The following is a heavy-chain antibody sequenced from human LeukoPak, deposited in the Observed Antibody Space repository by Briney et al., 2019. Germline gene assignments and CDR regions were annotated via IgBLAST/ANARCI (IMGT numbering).Heavy chain of an antibody. CDR1: GGTFSSYA. D-gene: IGHD3-10*01. Sequence: SVKVSCKASGGTFSSYAISWVRQAPGQGLEWMGGIIPIFGTANYAQKFQGRVTITADESTSTAYMELSSLRSEDTAVYYCARERFGELEGPPYYYYGMDVWGQGTTVTVSS. J-gene: IGHJ6*02. CDR2: IIPIFGTA. CDR3: ARERFGELEGPPYYYYGMDV. V-gene: IGHV1-69*13.